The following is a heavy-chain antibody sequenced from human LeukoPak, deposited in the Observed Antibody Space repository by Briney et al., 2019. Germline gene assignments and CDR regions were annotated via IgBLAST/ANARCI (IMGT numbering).Heavy chain of an antibody. Sequence: SETLSLTCTVSGGSISSSSYYWGWIRQPPGKGLEWIGSIYYSGSTYYNPSLKSRVTISVDTSKNQFSLKLSSVTAADTAVYYCAKDSSGWYWGQGTLVTVSS. D-gene: IGHD6-19*01. V-gene: IGHV4-39*02. CDR3: AKDSSGWY. CDR2: IYYSGST. CDR1: GGSISSSSYY. J-gene: IGHJ4*02.